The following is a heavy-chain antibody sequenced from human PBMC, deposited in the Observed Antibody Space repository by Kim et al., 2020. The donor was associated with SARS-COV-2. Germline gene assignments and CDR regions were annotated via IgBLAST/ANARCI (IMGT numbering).Heavy chain of an antibody. Sequence: GNTKYSQRFQGRVTFTRDTSANTAYMEVTSLGSEDTAVYYCARGQGYYGPWGQGTLVTVSS. CDR2: GNT. J-gene: IGHJ5*02. D-gene: IGHD3-10*01. CDR3: ARGQGYYGP. V-gene: IGHV1-3*01.